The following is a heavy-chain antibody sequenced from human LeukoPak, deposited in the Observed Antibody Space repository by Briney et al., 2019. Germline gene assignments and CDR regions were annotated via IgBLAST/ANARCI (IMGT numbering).Heavy chain of an antibody. Sequence: PSQTLSLTCTVSGGSISSGGYYWSWIRQHPGKGLEWIGYVYHTGSTYFNPSLKSRVTISVDTSKNQFSLRLSSVTAADTAVYYCARLQYCSGTSCYWFDPWGQGTLVTVSS. CDR1: GGSISSGGYY. D-gene: IGHD2-2*01. J-gene: IGHJ5*02. V-gene: IGHV4-30-2*01. CDR2: VYHTGST. CDR3: ARLQYCSGTSCYWFDP.